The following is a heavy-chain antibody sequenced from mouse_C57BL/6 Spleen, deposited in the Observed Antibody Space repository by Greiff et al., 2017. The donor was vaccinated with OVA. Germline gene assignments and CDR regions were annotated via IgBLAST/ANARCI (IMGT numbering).Heavy chain of an antibody. J-gene: IGHJ2*01. V-gene: IGHV2-2*01. D-gene: IGHD1-1*01. CDR1: GFSLTSYG. CDR3: ARALGSSPFDY. Sequence: VQLKESGPGLVQPSQSLSITCTVSGFSLTSYGVHWVRQSPGKGLEWLGVIWSGGNTDYNAAFISRLSISKDNSKSQVFFKMNSLQADDTAIDYCARALGSSPFDYWGQGTTLTVSS. CDR2: IWSGGNT.